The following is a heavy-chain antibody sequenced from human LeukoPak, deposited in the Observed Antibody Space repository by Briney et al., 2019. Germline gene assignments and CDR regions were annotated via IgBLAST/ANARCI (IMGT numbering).Heavy chain of an antibody. V-gene: IGHV4-59*01. CDR2: IYHSGNT. Sequence: SETLSLTCTVSGVSISTYFWSWIRQPPGKGLEWIGFIYHSGNTNSNPSLKSRVTISADTSKSQVSLELTSVTAADTAVHFCARGGMSSYYDSGGYFSYWGQGILVTVSS. D-gene: IGHD3-22*01. J-gene: IGHJ4*02. CDR3: ARGGMSSYYDSGGYFSY. CDR1: GVSISTYF.